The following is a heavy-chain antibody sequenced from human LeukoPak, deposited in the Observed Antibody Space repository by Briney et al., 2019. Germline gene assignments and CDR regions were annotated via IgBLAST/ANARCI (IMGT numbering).Heavy chain of an antibody. V-gene: IGHV4-4*07. CDR1: GGSISSYY. Sequence: SETLSLTCTVSGGSISSYYWTWIRQPAGKGLEWIGRIYNSGSTNYNPSLKSRVTMSVDTSKNQFSLKLSSVTAADTAVYYCARGGTRKLLSLTYLDYWGQGTLVTVSS. CDR3: ARGGTRKLLSLTYLDY. CDR2: IYNSGST. D-gene: IGHD2-2*01. J-gene: IGHJ4*02.